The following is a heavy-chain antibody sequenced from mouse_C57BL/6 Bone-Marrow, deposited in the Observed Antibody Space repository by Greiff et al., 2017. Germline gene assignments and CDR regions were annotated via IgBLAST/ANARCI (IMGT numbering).Heavy chain of an antibody. CDR2: ISSCGSYT. CDR1: GFTFSSYG. CDR3: ARRGDGTMDY. J-gene: IGHJ4*01. Sequence: VQLKESGGDLVKPGGSLTLSCAASGFTFSSYGMSWVRQTPDKRLEWVATISSCGSYTYYPDSVKGRFTISRDNAKNTLYLQMSSLKSEDAAMYYCARRGDGTMDYWGQGTSVTVSS. V-gene: IGHV5-6*01.